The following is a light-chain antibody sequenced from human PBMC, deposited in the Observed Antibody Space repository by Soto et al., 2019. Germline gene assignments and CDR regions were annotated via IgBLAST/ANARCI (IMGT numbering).Light chain of an antibody. J-gene: IGLJ1*01. CDR2: GDN. CDR3: QSYDTSLNRV. CDR1: SSNIGANYD. Sequence: QSVLSQPPSVSGAPGQRITISCTGSSSNIGANYDVHWYRQVPGTAPKLLMSGDNNRPSGVADRFSGSKSGTSASLAITRLQDEDEADYYCQSYDTSLNRVFGTGNKVTVL. V-gene: IGLV1-40*01.